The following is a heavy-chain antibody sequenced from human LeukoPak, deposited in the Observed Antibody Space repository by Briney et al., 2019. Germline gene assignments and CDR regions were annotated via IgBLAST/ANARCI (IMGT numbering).Heavy chain of an antibody. D-gene: IGHD3-9*01. Sequence: GSLKISCDGSGYSFTSYWIGWVRQMPGKGLEWVGVIYPGDTDIRYSPSFQGQVTISADKSISTAYLQWSSLKASDTAMYYCALPRSYDILTGYHYWGQGTLVTVPS. CDR3: ALPRSYDILTGYHY. J-gene: IGHJ4*02. V-gene: IGHV5-51*01. CDR2: IYPGDTDI. CDR1: GYSFTSYW.